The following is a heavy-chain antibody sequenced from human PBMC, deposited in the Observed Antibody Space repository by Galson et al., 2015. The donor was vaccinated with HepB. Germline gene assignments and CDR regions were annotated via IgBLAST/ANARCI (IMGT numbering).Heavy chain of an antibody. CDR1: GGSFISNAFW. Sequence: SETLSLTCNVSGGSFISNAFWWAWVRQSPGKTLEWIGSILWSGQTYYNPSLGGRVTFSVDTSKARFSMILRSVTATDTAMYYCARLMFDGSSYFDYWGQGLLVVVSS. CDR2: ILWSGQT. V-gene: IGHV4-39*02. J-gene: IGHJ4*02. CDR3: ARLMFDGSSYFDY. D-gene: IGHD3-9*01.